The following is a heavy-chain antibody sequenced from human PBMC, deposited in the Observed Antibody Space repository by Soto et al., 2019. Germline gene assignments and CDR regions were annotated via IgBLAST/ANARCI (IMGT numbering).Heavy chain of an antibody. V-gene: IGHV3-30*18. CDR3: AKDTERSVGVTSYFDY. Sequence: GGSLRLSCAASGFTFSSYGMHWVRQAPGKGLEWVAVIPYDGSNKYYADSVKGRFTISRDNSKNTLYLQMNSLRAEDTAVYYCAKDTERSVGVTSYFDYWGQGTLVTVSS. D-gene: IGHD1-26*01. J-gene: IGHJ4*02. CDR2: IPYDGSNK. CDR1: GFTFSSYG.